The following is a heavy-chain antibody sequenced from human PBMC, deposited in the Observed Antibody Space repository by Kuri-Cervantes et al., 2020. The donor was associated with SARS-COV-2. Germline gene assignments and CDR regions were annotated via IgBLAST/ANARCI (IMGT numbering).Heavy chain of an antibody. V-gene: IGHV4-34*01. CDR1: GFTFSSYS. J-gene: IGHJ4*02. Sequence: SQTLSLTCAASGFTFSSYSMNWIRQPPGKGLEWIGEINHSGSTNYNPSLKSRVTISVDTSKNQFSLKLSSVTAADTAVYYCARGWGTGDNWGQGTLVTVSS. CDR3: ARGWGTGDN. CDR2: INHSGST. D-gene: IGHD1-1*01.